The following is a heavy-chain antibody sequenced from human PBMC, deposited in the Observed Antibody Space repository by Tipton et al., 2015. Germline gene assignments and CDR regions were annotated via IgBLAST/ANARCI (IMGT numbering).Heavy chain of an antibody. V-gene: IGHV4-34*01. Sequence: TLSLTCAVYGGSLSGYYWSWIRQPPGKGLEWIGEMNHSGSTNYNPSLKSRVTISVDTSKNQFSLKLSSVTAADTAVYYCARDLEHGMDVWGQGTTVTVSS. CDR3: ARDLEHGMDV. D-gene: IGHD5-24*01. J-gene: IGHJ6*02. CDR2: MNHSGST. CDR1: GGSLSGYY.